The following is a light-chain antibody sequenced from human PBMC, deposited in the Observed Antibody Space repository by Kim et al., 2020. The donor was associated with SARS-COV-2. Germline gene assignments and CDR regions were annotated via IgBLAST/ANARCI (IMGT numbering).Light chain of an antibody. V-gene: IGLV3-1*01. Sequence: SYELTQPPSVSVSPGQTASITCSGDRLGHSYVCWYRPKPGQSLEVVISLAPQRPSGIPERFSGSNSGNTPTLTISGPPDVDEADYYCQVWDSTTTVFGGG. J-gene: IGLJ2*01. CDR3: QVWDSTTTV. CDR1: RLGHSY. CDR2: LAP.